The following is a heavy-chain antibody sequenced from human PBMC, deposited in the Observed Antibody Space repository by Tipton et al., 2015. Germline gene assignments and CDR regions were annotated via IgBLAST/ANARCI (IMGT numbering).Heavy chain of an antibody. Sequence: TLSLTCTVSGVSISSGGYHWSWIRQHPGKGLEWIGYIDYSGSTNYNPSLKSRVTISVDTSKTQFSLKMSSVTASDTAVYYCARARGRHGGLFDSWGQGILVTVSS. CDR1: GVSISSGGYH. V-gene: IGHV4-31*03. D-gene: IGHD4-23*01. J-gene: IGHJ4*02. CDR3: ARARGRHGGLFDS. CDR2: IDYSGST.